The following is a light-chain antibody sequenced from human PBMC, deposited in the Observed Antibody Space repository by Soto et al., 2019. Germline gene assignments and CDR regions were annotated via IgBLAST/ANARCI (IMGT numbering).Light chain of an antibody. V-gene: IGKV3-20*01. Sequence: EIVLAQSPGTLSLSPGESATLSCRASQTVSITYLTWYQQKPGQAPRLLIFGASKRATGIPDRFSGSGSGRDFTPTISGLEPEDFAVYYCQQYGSSPLISFGQGTRLEIK. CDR2: GAS. CDR3: QQYGSSPLIS. J-gene: IGKJ5*01. CDR1: QTVSITY.